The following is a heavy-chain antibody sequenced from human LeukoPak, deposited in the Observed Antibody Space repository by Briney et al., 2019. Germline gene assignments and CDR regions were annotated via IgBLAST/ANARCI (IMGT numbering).Heavy chain of an antibody. CDR1: GFTFNTYG. CDR2: ISYTGNTK. Sequence: GGSLRLSCAASGFTFNTYGMQWVRQAPGKGLEWVAVISYTGNTKYYADSVKGRFTISRDNSKNTLYLQMNSLRTEDTAVYYCAKDRCSNGIGCYYYYMEVWGKGTTVTISS. V-gene: IGHV3-30*18. CDR3: AKDRCSNGIGCYYYYMEV. D-gene: IGHD2-8*01. J-gene: IGHJ6*03.